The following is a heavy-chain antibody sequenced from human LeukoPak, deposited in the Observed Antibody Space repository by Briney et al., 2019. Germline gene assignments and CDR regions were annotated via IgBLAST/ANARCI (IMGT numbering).Heavy chain of an antibody. CDR3: ARVARDYVWGRYRYPFDY. V-gene: IGHV4-34*01. Sequence: SETLSLTCAVYGGSFSGYYWSWIRQPPGKGLEWIGEINHSGSTNYNPSLKSRVTISVDTSKNQFSLKLSSVTAADTAVYYCARVARDYVWGRYRYPFDYWGQGTLVTVSS. J-gene: IGHJ4*02. CDR2: INHSGST. CDR1: GGSFSGYY. D-gene: IGHD3-16*02.